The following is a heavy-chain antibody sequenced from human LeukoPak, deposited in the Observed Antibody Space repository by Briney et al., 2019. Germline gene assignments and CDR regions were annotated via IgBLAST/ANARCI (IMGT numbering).Heavy chain of an antibody. CDR2: INPNSGGT. CDR3: ARELNYDSSGYYFDY. V-gene: IGHV1-2*02. D-gene: IGHD3-22*01. J-gene: IGHJ4*02. CDR1: GYTFTVYF. Sequence: ASVKVSCKASGYTFTVYFMHWVRQAPGQGLEWMGWINPNSGGTNYAQKFQGRVTMTRDTSISTAYMELSRLRSDDTAVYYCARELNYDSSGYYFDYWGQGALVTVSS.